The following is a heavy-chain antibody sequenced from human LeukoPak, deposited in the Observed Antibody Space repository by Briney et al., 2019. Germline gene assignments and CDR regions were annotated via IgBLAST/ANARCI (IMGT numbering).Heavy chain of an antibody. Sequence: ASVKVSCKASGYTFTSYDINWVRQATGQGLEWMGWMNPNSGNTGYAQKFQGRVTMTRNTSISTAYMELSSLRSEDTAVYYCERAQWLVRHFDYWGQGTLVTVSS. CDR2: MNPNSGNT. D-gene: IGHD6-19*01. CDR3: ERAQWLVRHFDY. V-gene: IGHV1-8*01. CDR1: GYTFTSYD. J-gene: IGHJ4*02.